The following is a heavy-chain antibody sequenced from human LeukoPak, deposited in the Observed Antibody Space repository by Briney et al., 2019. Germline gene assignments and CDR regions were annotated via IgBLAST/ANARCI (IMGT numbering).Heavy chain of an antibody. Sequence: ASVKVSCKASGYIFTNYGISWVRQAPGQGLEWMGWINPNSGGTNYAQKFQGRVTMTRDTSISTAYMELSRLRSDDTAVYYCARGVSLRYFDWFPSRRPDLFDYWGQGTLVTVSS. CDR2: INPNSGGT. V-gene: IGHV1-2*02. CDR3: ARGVSLRYFDWFPSRRPDLFDY. D-gene: IGHD3-9*01. CDR1: GYIFTNYG. J-gene: IGHJ4*02.